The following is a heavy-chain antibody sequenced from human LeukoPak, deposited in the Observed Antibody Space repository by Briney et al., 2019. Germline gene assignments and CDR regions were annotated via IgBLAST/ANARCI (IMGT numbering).Heavy chain of an antibody. D-gene: IGHD2-15*01. CDR1: GFTFSSYW. J-gene: IGHJ4*02. CDR3: VRDYCSGVTCYSSY. CDR2: IKQDGSER. Sequence: PGGSLRLSCAASGFTFSSYWMSWVRQAPGKGLEWMANIKQDGSERYYVDSVKGRFTISRDNAKNSVYLQMNSLRAEDTAVYYCVRDYCSGVTCYSSYWGQGTLATVSS. V-gene: IGHV3-7*05.